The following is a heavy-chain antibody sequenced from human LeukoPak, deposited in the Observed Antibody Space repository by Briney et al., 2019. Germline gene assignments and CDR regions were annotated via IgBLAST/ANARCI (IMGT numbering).Heavy chain of an antibody. CDR3: AKLYGDYSSNFDY. D-gene: IGHD4-17*01. CDR1: GFTFSSYA. Sequence: GGSLRLSCAASGFTFSSYAMSWVRQAPGKGLEWVSAISGSGGSTYYADSVKGRFTVSRDNSKNTLYLQMNSLRAEDTAVYYCAKLYGDYSSNFDYWGQGTLVTVSS. J-gene: IGHJ4*02. CDR2: ISGSGGST. V-gene: IGHV3-23*01.